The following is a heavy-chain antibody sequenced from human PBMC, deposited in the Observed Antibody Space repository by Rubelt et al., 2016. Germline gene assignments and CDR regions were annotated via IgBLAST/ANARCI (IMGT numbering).Heavy chain of an antibody. D-gene: IGHD6-6*01. CDR1: GFSFRSYS. V-gene: IGHV3-48*01. J-gene: IGHJ6*02. CDR3: ARDWGGIEARGNYYGVDV. CDR2: ISSTSGTL. Sequence: EVRLVESGGGLVQPGGSLRLSCAASGFSFRSYSMNWVRQAPGKGLEWIAYISSTSGTLSYAASVKGRFTVARDNAINSMYLQMRSLRAEDTAVYYCARDWGGIEARGNYYGVDVWGQGTTVTVSS.